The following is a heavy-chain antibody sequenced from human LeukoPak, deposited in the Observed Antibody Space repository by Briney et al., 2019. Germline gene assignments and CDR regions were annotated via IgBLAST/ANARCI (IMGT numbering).Heavy chain of an antibody. CDR2: IYWDDDK. D-gene: IGHD3-22*01. CDR3: AYIKSDSSGYLFEY. CDR1: GFSLSTSGVG. J-gene: IGHJ4*02. V-gene: IGHV2-5*02. Sequence: SGPTLVNPTRTLTLTCTFSGFSLSTSGVGVGWIRQPPGKALEWLGNIYWDDDKRYSPSLKSRLTITKDTSKKQVVLTMTNMDPVDTATYYCAYIKSDSSGYLFEYWGQGTLVTVSS.